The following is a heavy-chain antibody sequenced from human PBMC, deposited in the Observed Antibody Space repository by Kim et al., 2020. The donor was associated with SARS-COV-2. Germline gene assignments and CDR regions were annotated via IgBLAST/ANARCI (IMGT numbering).Heavy chain of an antibody. V-gene: IGHV3-23*01. D-gene: IGHD6-19*01. CDR3: AKTLGVIRIAVAGYYFDY. CDR2: ISGSGGST. J-gene: IGHJ4*02. Sequence: GGSLRLSCAASGFTFSSYAMSWVRQAPGKGLEWVSAISGSGGSTYYADSVKGRFTISRDNSKNTLYLQMNSLRAEDTAVYYCAKTLGVIRIAVAGYYFDYWGQGTLVTVSS. CDR1: GFTFSSYA.